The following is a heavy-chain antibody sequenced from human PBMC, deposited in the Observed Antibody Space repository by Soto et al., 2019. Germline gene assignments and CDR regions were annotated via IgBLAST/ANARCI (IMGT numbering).Heavy chain of an antibody. CDR1: GFTFSSYA. J-gene: IGHJ4*02. D-gene: IGHD2-2*01. V-gene: IGHV3-23*01. Sequence: EVQLLESGGGLVQPGGSLRLSCAASGFTFSSYAMSWVRQAPGKGLEWVSAISGSGGSTYYADSVKGRFTISRDNSKNTLDLQMNSLRAEDTAVYYCAKDYSGGGSSTSLGHYWGQGTLVTVSS. CDR2: ISGSGGST. CDR3: AKDYSGGGSSTSLGHY.